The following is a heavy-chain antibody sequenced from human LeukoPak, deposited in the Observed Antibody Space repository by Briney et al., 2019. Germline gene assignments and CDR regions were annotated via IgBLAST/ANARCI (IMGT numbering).Heavy chain of an antibody. CDR2: ISAYNGNT. CDR1: GYTFTSYG. Sequence: ASVKVSCKASGYTFTSYGISWVRQAPGQGREWMGWISAYNGNTNYAQKLQGRVTMTTDTSTSTAYMELRSLRSDDTAVYYCARDTRLVITDQVHAFDIWGQGTMVTVSS. CDR3: ARDTRLVITDQVHAFDI. D-gene: IGHD3-9*01. V-gene: IGHV1-18*01. J-gene: IGHJ3*02.